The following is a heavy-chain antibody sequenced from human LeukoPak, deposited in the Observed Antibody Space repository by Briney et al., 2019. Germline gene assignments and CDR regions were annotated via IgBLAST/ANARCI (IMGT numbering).Heavy chain of an antibody. CDR2: ISYSGTT. V-gene: IGHV4-61*01. Sequence: PSETLSLTCTVCSCFVISDSYHWSWIRQPPGKGLEWIGYISYSGTTNYNPSLKSRITMSLDTSKNQFSLKLTSMTAADTAVYSCARGDDSSGYLHLFDYWGQGTLVTVSS. D-gene: IGHD3-22*01. CDR1: SCFVISDSYH. J-gene: IGHJ4*02. CDR3: ARGDDSSGYLHLFDY.